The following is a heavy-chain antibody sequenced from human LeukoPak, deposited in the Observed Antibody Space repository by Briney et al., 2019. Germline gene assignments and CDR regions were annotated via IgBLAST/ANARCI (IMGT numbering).Heavy chain of an antibody. D-gene: IGHD2-2*01. V-gene: IGHV3-23*01. J-gene: IGHJ4*02. CDR3: AKVDIVVVPAANFDY. Sequence: GGSLRLSCAASGFTFSSYAMSWVRQAPGKGLEWVSAISGSGGSTYYADSVKGRFTISRDNSKNTLYLQMNSQRAEDTAVYYCAKVDIVVVPAANFDYWGQGTLVTVSS. CDR1: GFTFSSYA. CDR2: ISGSGGST.